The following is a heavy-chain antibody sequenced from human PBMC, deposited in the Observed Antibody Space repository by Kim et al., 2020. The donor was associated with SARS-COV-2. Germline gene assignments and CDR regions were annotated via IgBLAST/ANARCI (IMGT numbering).Heavy chain of an antibody. CDR3: ARPRIAAAGTWGYFQH. CDR1: GFTFSSYA. D-gene: IGHD6-13*01. Sequence: GGSLRLSCAASGFTFSSYAMHWVRQAPGKGLEGVAVIWYDGSNKNYADSVKGRFTISRDNSKNTLYLQMNSLRAEDTAVYYCARPRIAAAGTWGYFQHWGQGTLVTVSS. CDR2: IWYDGSNK. J-gene: IGHJ1*01. V-gene: IGHV3-33*01.